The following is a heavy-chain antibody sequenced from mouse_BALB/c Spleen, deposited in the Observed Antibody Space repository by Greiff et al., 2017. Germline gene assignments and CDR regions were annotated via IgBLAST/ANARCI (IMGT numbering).Heavy chain of an antibody. V-gene: IGHV5-4*02. Sequence: EVMLVESGGGLVKPGGSLKLSCAASGFTFSDYYMYWVRQTPEKRLEWVATISDGGSYTYYPDSVKGRFTISRDNAKNNLYLQMSSLKSEDTAMYYCARAQRLLRDAMDYWGQGTSVTVSS. CDR2: ISDGGSYT. J-gene: IGHJ4*01. CDR1: GFTFSDYY. D-gene: IGHD1-1*01. CDR3: ARAQRLLRDAMDY.